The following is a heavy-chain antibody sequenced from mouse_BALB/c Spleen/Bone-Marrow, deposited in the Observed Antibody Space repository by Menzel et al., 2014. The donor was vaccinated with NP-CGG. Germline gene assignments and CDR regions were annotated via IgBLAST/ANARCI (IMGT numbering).Heavy chain of an antibody. CDR2: IVPYYGGT. Sequence: EVQVAESGPELEKPGASVKISCKASGYSFTGYNMNWVKQSNGKSLEWIGNIVPYYGGTSYYQKFKSKATLTVDKSSSTAYMQLKSLTSGDSAVYYCAITARATLAWYAYWGQGTLVTVSA. CDR1: GYSFTGYN. CDR3: AITARATLAWYAY. V-gene: IGHV1-39*01. D-gene: IGHD3-1*01. J-gene: IGHJ3*01.